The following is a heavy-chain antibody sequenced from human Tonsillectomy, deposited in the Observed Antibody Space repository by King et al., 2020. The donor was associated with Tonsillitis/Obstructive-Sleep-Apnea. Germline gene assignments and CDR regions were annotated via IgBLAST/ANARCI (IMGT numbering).Heavy chain of an antibody. J-gene: IGHJ4*02. CDR2: ISSSSSTI. CDR3: ARDGYCSSTSCYELDY. CDR1: GFTFSSYS. V-gene: IGHV3-48*02. D-gene: IGHD2-2*01. Sequence: VQLVESGGGLVQPGGSLRLSCAAYGFTFSSYSMNWVRQAPGKGLEWVSYISSSSSTIYYADSVKGRFTISRDNAKNSLYLQMNSLRDEDTAVYYCARDGYCSSTSCYELDYWGQGTLVTVSS.